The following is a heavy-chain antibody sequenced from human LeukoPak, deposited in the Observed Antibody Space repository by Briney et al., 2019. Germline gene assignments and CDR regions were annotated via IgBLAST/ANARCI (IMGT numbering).Heavy chain of an antibody. CDR3: AKVAGDGDYGVADY. CDR1: GFTFDDYA. CDR2: ISGDGGST. Sequence: TGGSLRLSCAASGFTFDDYAMHWVRQAPGKGLEWVSLISGDGGSTYYADSVKGRFTISRDNSKNSLYLQMNSLRTEDTALYYCAKVAGDGDYGVADYWGQGTLVTVSS. V-gene: IGHV3-43*02. D-gene: IGHD4-17*01. J-gene: IGHJ4*02.